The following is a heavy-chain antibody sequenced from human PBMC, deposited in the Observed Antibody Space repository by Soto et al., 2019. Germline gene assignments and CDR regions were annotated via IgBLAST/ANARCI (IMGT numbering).Heavy chain of an antibody. V-gene: IGHV1-46*01. Sequence: ASVKVSCKASGYTFTSYYMHWVRQAPGQGLEWMGIINPSGGSTSYAQKFQGRVTITRDMSTSTAYMELSSLRSEDTAVYYCAADAGTYYYDSSGQTRNAFDIWGQGTMVTVSS. CDR2: INPSGGST. CDR1: GYTFTSYY. J-gene: IGHJ3*02. CDR3: AADAGTYYYDSSGQTRNAFDI. D-gene: IGHD3-22*01.